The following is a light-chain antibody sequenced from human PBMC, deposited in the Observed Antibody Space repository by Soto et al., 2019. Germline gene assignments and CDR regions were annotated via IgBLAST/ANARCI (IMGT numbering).Light chain of an antibody. V-gene: IGKV3-15*01. J-gene: IGKJ1*01. CDR2: GAS. CDR3: QQYNNWPRT. Sequence: EIVMTQSPATLSVSPGERATLSCRASQSVSSNLAWYQQKPGQAPRLLIYGASTRATGIPARFSASGSGKEFTLTVSSLQSEDFAVYYFQQYNNWPRTFGQGTKVEIK. CDR1: QSVSSN.